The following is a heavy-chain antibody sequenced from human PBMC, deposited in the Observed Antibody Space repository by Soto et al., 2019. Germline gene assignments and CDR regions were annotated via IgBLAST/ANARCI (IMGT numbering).Heavy chain of an antibody. CDR1: GFTFSSYG. CDR2: IWYDGSNK. CDR3: ARCSQIGGGFAYNLFEP. J-gene: IGHJ5*02. V-gene: IGHV3-33*01. Sequence: QVQLVESGGGVVQPGRSLRLSCAASGFTFSSYGMHWVRQAPGKGLEWVAVIWYDGSNKYYADSVKGRFTISRDNSKNTLCLHMNSLGAEDTAVYYCARCSQIGGGFAYNLFEPWGQGSLVTVSS. D-gene: IGHD2-15*01.